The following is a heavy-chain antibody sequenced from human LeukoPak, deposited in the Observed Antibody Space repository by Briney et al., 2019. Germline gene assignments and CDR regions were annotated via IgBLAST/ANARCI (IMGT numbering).Heavy chain of an antibody. Sequence: PSQTLSLTCTVSGDSISSGDYYWSWIRQPAGKGLEWIGRIYTSGSTNYNPSLKSRVTISVDTSKNQFSLKLSSVTAADTAMYYCARDNPGGSFGDYDYWGQGTLVTVSS. J-gene: IGHJ4*02. CDR3: ARDNPGGSFGDYDY. CDR1: GDSISSGDYY. D-gene: IGHD4-17*01. CDR2: IYTSGST. V-gene: IGHV4-61*02.